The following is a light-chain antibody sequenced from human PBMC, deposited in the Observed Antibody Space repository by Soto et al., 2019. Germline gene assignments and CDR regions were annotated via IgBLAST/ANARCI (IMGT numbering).Light chain of an antibody. V-gene: IGKV1-5*03. CDR3: QQHHDYPIT. Sequence: DIQITQSPSTLSASVGDRVTITCRASQSISSWLAWYQQKPGKAPKLLIYKASTLKSGDPSRFSGSGSGTDFTLTISSLQPEDFATYYCQQHHDYPITFGQGTRVEIK. J-gene: IGKJ5*01. CDR1: QSISSW. CDR2: KAS.